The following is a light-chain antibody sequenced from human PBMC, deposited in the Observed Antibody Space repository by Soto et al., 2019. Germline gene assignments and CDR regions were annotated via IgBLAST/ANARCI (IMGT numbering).Light chain of an antibody. CDR2: EVS. CDR1: SSDVGGYNY. V-gene: IGLV2-8*01. Sequence: QSALTQPPSASGFPGQSVTISCTGTSSDVGGYNYVSWYQQHPGKAPTLMIYEVSKRPSGVPDRFSGSKSGNTASLTVSGLQAEDEADYYCASYAGSNNLVFGGGTKLTVL. CDR3: ASYAGSNNLV. J-gene: IGLJ2*01.